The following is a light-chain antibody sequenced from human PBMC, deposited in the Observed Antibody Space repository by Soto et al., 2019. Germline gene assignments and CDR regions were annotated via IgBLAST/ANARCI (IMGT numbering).Light chain of an antibody. Sequence: AIRMTQSPSSLSAATGDRVTMTCRASQGISSYLAWYQQKPGKAPKLLIYAASTWQSGVPSRFSGSGYGTDFTLTISCLQSEDFATYYCQQYYSYPYTFGGGTKVEIK. CDR2: AAS. CDR1: QGISSY. CDR3: QQYYSYPYT. J-gene: IGKJ4*02. V-gene: IGKV1-8*01.